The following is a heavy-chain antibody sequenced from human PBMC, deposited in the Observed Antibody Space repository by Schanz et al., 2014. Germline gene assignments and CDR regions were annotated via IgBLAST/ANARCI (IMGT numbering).Heavy chain of an antibody. Sequence: QVQLVQSGGEVKKPGSSVKVSCKSSGATFNSYAFGWVRQAPGQGFEWVGSIIPPLRQTRYAQKFEERVIITADTSTTTVYMDLASLTSDDTAVYFCARIIDGDYLYWGQGTLVTVSS. D-gene: IGHD4-17*01. CDR2: IIPPLRQT. J-gene: IGHJ4*02. V-gene: IGHV1-69*04. CDR1: GATFNSYA. CDR3: ARIIDGDYLY.